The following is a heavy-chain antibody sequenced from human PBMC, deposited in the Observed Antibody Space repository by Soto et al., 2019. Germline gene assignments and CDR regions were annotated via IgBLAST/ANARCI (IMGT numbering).Heavy chain of an antibody. J-gene: IGHJ4*02. CDR1: GFTFSSYA. D-gene: IGHD4-4*01. V-gene: IGHV3-64*01. Sequence: GGSLRLSCAASGFTFSSYAMSWVRQAPGKGLEWVSAISGSGGSTYYANSAKGRFTISRDNSKNTLYLQMGSLRAEDMAVYYCARDRRQFGPIDYWGQGTLVTVSS. CDR2: ISGSGGST. CDR3: ARDRRQFGPIDY.